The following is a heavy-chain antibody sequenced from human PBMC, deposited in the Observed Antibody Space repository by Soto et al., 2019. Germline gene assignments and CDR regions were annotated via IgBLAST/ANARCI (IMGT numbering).Heavy chain of an antibody. CDR1: GFTFSSYG. V-gene: IGHV3-33*01. CDR3: ARDILVLPTMVRGAPPGLGPRYYYYGMDV. D-gene: IGHD3-10*01. J-gene: IGHJ6*02. Sequence: QVQLVESGGGVVQPGRSLRLSCAASGFTFSSYGMHWVRQAPGKGLEWVAVIWYDGSNKYYADSVKGRFTISRDNSKNTLYLQMNSLRAEDTAVYYCARDILVLPTMVRGAPPGLGPRYYYYGMDVWGQGTTVTVSS. CDR2: IWYDGSNK.